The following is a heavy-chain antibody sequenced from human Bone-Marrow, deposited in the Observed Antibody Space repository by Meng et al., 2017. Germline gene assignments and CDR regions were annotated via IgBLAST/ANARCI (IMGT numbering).Heavy chain of an antibody. D-gene: IGHD2-21*01. CDR2: INHSGST. V-gene: IGHV4-34*01. CDR1: GGSFSAYD. CDR3: RLAYCMGDCVDY. Sequence: QVQVQQWGAGLVKPSETLSLTGAFYGGSFSAYDWSGSRQPPGKGLEWLGQINHSGSTNDNPSLKSRVTISIDTSRNQLSLKLSSVTAADTAVYYCRLAYCMGDCVDYWGQGTLVTVSS. J-gene: IGHJ4*02.